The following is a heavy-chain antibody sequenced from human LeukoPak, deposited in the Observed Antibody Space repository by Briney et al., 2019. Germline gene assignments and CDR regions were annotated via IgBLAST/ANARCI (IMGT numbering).Heavy chain of an antibody. J-gene: IGHJ4*02. Sequence: PGVSLRLSCAASGFTFSSYWMHWVRHAPGKGLVWVSRINSDGSSTSYADSVKGRFTISRDNAKNTLYLQMNSLRAEDTAVYYCARYDKELTFDYWGQGTLVTVSS. CDR2: INSDGSST. D-gene: IGHD3-10*01. V-gene: IGHV3-74*01. CDR3: ARYDKELTFDY. CDR1: GFTFSSYW.